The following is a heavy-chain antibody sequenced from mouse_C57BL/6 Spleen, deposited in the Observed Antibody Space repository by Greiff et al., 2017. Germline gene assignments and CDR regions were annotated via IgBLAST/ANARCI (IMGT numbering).Heavy chain of an antibody. D-gene: IGHD3-1*01. CDR3: ARRGFGYAMDY. J-gene: IGHJ4*01. V-gene: IGHV1-61*01. CDR1: GYTFTSYW. CDR2: IYPSDSET. Sequence: QVQLQQPGAELVRPGSSVKLSCKASGYTFTSYWMDWVKQRPGQGLEWIGNIYPSDSETHYNQKFKDKATLTVDKSSSTAYMQLSSLTSKDSAVDYCARRGFGYAMDYWGQGTSVTVSS.